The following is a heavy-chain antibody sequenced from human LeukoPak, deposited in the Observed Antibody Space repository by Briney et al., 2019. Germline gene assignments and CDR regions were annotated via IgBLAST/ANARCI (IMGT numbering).Heavy chain of an antibody. CDR3: ARASNSWYAYFQE. V-gene: IGHV1-18*01. D-gene: IGHD6-13*01. J-gene: IGHJ1*01. CDR1: GFTFTSYG. Sequence: PGGSLRLSCAASGFTFTSYGISWVRQAPGQGLEWMGWISAYNGNTSYAQKVQGRVTMTTDTSTSTAYMELRSLRSDDTAVYYCARASNSWYAYFQEWGQGSLVTVSS. CDR2: ISAYNGNT.